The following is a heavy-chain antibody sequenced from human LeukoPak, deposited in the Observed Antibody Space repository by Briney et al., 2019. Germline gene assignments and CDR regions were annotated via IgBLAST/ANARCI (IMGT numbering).Heavy chain of an antibody. D-gene: IGHD3-3*01. CDR1: GFTFSSYA. J-gene: IGHJ6*02. V-gene: IGHV3-30*04. CDR3: SRETDYDFWSGSNYGMDV. CDR2: ISYDGSNK. Sequence: GGSLRLSCAASGFTFSSYAMHWVRQAPGKGLEWVAVISYDGSNKYYADSVKGRFTITRDNSKNTLYLQMNSLRAEDTAVCYCSRETDYDFWSGSNYGMDVWGQGTLVTVSS.